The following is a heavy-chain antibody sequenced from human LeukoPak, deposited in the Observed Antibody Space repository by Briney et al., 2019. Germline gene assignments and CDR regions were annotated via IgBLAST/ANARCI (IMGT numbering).Heavy chain of an antibody. CDR2: IRYDGSNK. D-gene: IGHD3-22*01. Sequence: GGSLRLSCAASGSTFSSYGMHWVRQAPGKGLEWVAFIRYDGSNKYYADSVKGRFTISRDNSKNTLYLQMNSLRAEDTAVYYCAKDSDSSGYRKGDLDYWGQGTLVTVSS. J-gene: IGHJ4*02. CDR1: GSTFSSYG. V-gene: IGHV3-30*02. CDR3: AKDSDSSGYRKGDLDY.